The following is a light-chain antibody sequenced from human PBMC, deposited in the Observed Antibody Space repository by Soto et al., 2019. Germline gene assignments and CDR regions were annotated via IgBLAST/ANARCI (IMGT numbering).Light chain of an antibody. J-gene: IGLJ1*01. CDR1: NRDVGGYNY. CDR2: DVS. V-gene: IGLV2-14*03. Sequence: APAQPAPLFGVPWKSITISFPGTNRDVGGYNYVSWYQQHPGKVPKLMIYDVSNRPSGVSNRFSGSKSGNTASLNISGLQADDEADYYCTSYTSGGTDVLVTGTKVTVL. CDR3: TSYTSGGTDV.